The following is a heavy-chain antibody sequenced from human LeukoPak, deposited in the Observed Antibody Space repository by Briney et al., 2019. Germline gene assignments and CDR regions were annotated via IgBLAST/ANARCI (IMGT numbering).Heavy chain of an antibody. Sequence: SVKVSCKASGGTFSSYAISWVRQAPGQGLEWMGRIIPILGIANYAQKLQGRVTITADKSTSIAYMELSSLRSEDTAVYYCASQLPYSSGWYSPLDYWGQGTLVTVSS. CDR1: GGTFSSYA. J-gene: IGHJ4*02. D-gene: IGHD6-19*01. CDR2: IIPILGIA. V-gene: IGHV1-69*04. CDR3: ASQLPYSSGWYSPLDY.